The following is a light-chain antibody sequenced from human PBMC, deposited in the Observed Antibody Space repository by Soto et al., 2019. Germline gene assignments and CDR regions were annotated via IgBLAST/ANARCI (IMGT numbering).Light chain of an antibody. CDR3: QQYNTWPPIT. V-gene: IGKV3-15*01. J-gene: IGKJ5*01. CDR2: GAS. Sequence: EIVLTQSPCTLSLSPGERATLSCRASQSVSSNLAWYQQKPGQAPRLLIYGASIRATGIPARFSGSGSWTEFTLTISSLQSEDFAVYYCQQYNTWPPITFGQGTRLEIK. CDR1: QSVSSN.